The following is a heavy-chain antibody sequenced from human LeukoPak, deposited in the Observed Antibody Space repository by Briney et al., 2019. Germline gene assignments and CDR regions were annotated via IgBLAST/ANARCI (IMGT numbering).Heavy chain of an antibody. CDR2: ISGSGGST. J-gene: IGHJ3*02. V-gene: IGHV3-23*01. Sequence: PGGSLRLSCAASGFTISSYAMSWVRQAPGKGLEWVSAISGSGGSTYYADSVKGRFTISRDNSKNTLYLQMNSLRAEDTAVYYCAKVVRGVLLTGAFDIWGQGTMVTVSS. CDR1: GFTISSYA. CDR3: AKVVRGVLLTGAFDI. D-gene: IGHD3-10*01.